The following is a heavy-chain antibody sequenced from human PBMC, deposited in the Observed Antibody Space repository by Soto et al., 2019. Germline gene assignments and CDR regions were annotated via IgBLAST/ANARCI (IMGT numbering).Heavy chain of an antibody. J-gene: IGHJ4*02. Sequence: ASVKVSCKASGYTFTSYGLNWVRRAPGQGLEWMGRIASHDGSTVSAQSFQGRLTLTRDAFTNTAYLELGALTSDDTGLYFCWRNDGDDSTNFWGQGTLVTVSS. CDR2: IASHDGST. D-gene: IGHD3-22*01. CDR1: GYTFTSYG. CDR3: WRNDGDDSTNF. V-gene: IGHV1-18*04.